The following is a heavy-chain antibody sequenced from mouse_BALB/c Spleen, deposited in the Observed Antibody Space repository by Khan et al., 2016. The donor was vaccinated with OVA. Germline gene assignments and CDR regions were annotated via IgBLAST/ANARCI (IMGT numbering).Heavy chain of an antibody. D-gene: IGHD1-2*01. CDR1: GYTFTDFY. CDR2: ISPGSGDT. Sequence: VQLQQSGAELARPGASVKLSCKASGYTFTDFYINWVKQRTGQGLEWIGEISPGSGDTFYNERFMDKATLTAAKSSTTAYMQLSSLTSEATSVYFCARRNYFGYTFAYWGQGTLVTVSA. V-gene: IGHV1-77*01. J-gene: IGHJ3*01. CDR3: ARRNYFGYTFAY.